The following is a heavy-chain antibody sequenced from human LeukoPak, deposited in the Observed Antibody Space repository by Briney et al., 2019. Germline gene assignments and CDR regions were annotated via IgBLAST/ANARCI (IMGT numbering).Heavy chain of an antibody. V-gene: IGHV3-7*01. J-gene: IGHJ5*02. CDR3: ARLGGETTRFDL. CDR1: GFTFRSYW. Sequence: PAGGSLRLSCAASGFTFRSYWMSWVRQAPGRGLDWVATIKQDGILKHYVDSVKGRFTISRDNAENSLYLQMDSLRVEDTAMYYCARLGGETTRFDLWGQGALVTVSS. CDR2: IKQDGILK. D-gene: IGHD3-16*01.